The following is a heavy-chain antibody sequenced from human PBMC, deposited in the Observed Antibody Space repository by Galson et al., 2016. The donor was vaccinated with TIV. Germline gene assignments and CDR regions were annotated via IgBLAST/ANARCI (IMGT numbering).Heavy chain of an antibody. CDR3: ARERRDYYYGMDV. V-gene: IGHV4-59*01. CDR2: IYYNGPT. Sequence: ETLSLTCTVSDDSITSFYWSWIRQPPGKGLEWIGYIYYNGPTNYSPSLKSRVTFSVDTSKNQVSLKLNSVTAADTAVYYCARERRDYYYGMDVWGQGTTVIVSS. J-gene: IGHJ6*02. CDR1: DDSITSFY.